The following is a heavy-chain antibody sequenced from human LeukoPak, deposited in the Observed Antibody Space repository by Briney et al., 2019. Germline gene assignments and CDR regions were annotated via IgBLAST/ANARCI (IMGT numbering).Heavy chain of an antibody. Sequence: GESLRLSCAASGFTFSSFGMSWVRQAPGKGLEWVSAISGSGVSTYYADSVKGRFTISRDNSKNTLYLQMNSLRAEDTAVYYCARNGYDYGGNWYYMDVWGKGTTVTISS. V-gene: IGHV3-23*01. CDR1: GFTFSSFG. CDR2: ISGSGVST. CDR3: ARNGYDYGGNWYYMDV. D-gene: IGHD4-23*01. J-gene: IGHJ6*03.